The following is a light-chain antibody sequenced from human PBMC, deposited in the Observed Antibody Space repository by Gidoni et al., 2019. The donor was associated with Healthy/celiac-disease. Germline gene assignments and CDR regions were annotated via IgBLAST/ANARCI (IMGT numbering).Light chain of an antibody. Sequence: AIQLTQSPSSLSASVGDRVTITCRASQGISSALAWYQQKPGKAPKLLIYEASSWESGVPARFSGSGSGTDFTLTISSLQPEDVATYYCQQFNNYPITFGQGTRLEIK. CDR3: QQFNNYPIT. J-gene: IGKJ5*01. CDR2: EAS. V-gene: IGKV1D-13*01. CDR1: QGISSA.